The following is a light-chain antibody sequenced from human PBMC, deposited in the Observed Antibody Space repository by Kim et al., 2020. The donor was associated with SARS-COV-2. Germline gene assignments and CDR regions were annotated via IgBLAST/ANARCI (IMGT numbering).Light chain of an antibody. Sequence: APVKTAWITCGGSDIGTKSVHWYQQKPGQAPVLVIFYDNDRPSGIPERFSGSISGNTATLTLSRVEAGDEADYYCQVWDGASDHAVFGGGTQLTVL. CDR2: YDN. CDR1: DIGTKS. V-gene: IGLV3-21*04. J-gene: IGLJ7*01. CDR3: QVWDGASDHAV.